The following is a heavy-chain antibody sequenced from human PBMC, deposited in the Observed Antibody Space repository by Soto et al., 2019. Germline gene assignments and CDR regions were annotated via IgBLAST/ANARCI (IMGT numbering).Heavy chain of an antibody. CDR1: GGSISSYY. CDR2: IYYSGST. D-gene: IGHD6-19*01. CDR3: AREESSGWYWYFDL. J-gene: IGHJ2*01. V-gene: IGHV4-59*12. Sequence: PSETLSLTCTVSGGSISSYYWSWIRQPPGKGLEWIGYIYYSGSTNYNPSLKSRVTISVDTSKNQFSLKLSSVTAADTAVYYCAREESSGWYWYFDLWGRGTLVTVSS.